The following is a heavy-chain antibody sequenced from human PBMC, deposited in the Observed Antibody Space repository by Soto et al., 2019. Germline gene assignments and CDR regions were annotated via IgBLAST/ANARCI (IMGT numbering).Heavy chain of an antibody. CDR3: VRYCSTTLCNGVATRTFDY. CDR2: ISTSGSTV. CDR1: RFTFSTYE. J-gene: IGHJ4*02. Sequence: GSLRLSCAASRFTFSTYEMNWVRQAPGKGLEWVSYISTSGSTVYYADSVKGRFTISRDNTRNSLYLQMNSLRDEDTALYYCVRYCSTTLCNGVATRTFDYWGQGTLVTVSS. V-gene: IGHV3-48*03. D-gene: IGHD2-2*01.